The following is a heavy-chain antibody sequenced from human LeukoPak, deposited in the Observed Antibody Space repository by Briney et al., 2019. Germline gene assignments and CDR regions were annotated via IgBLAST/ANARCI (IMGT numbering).Heavy chain of an antibody. Sequence: GGSLRLSCTVSGFTFTTYWMSWVRQAPGKGLEWMANIKQDGSEKYYVDSVKGRFTISRDNAKNSLYLQMNSLRAEDTAVYYCARAIYSSGYYDDYWGQGTLVTVSS. V-gene: IGHV3-7*04. J-gene: IGHJ4*02. CDR3: ARAIYSSGYYDDY. CDR1: GFTFTTYW. D-gene: IGHD3-22*01. CDR2: IKQDGSEK.